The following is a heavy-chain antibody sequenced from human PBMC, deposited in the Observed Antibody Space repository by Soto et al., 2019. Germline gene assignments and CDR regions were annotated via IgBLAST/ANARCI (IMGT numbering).Heavy chain of an antibody. CDR3: ARVSTQQRWFDP. CDR1: GGSISSGDYC. J-gene: IGHJ5*02. V-gene: IGHV4-30-4*01. CDR2: IYYSGNT. Sequence: SETLSLTCTVSGGSISSGDYCWSWIRQPPGKGLEWIGYIYYSGNTYYNPSLKSRVTISVDTPKNQFSLKLSSVTAADTAVYSCARVSTQQRWFDPWGQGTLVTVSS. D-gene: IGHD1-1*01.